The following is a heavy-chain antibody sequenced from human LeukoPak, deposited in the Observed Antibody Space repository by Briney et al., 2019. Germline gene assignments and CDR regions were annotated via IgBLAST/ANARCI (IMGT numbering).Heavy chain of an antibody. CDR3: ASTSGSGSYYNEFPPHYYYYGMDV. Sequence: ASVKVSCKASGYTFTSYDINWVRQATGQGLEWMGWMDPNSGNTGYAQKFQGRVTMTRNTSISTAYMELSSLRSEDTAVYYCASTSGSGSYYNEFPPHYYYYGMDVWGQGTTVTVSS. CDR2: MDPNSGNT. CDR1: GYTFTSYD. D-gene: IGHD3-10*01. J-gene: IGHJ6*02. V-gene: IGHV1-8*01.